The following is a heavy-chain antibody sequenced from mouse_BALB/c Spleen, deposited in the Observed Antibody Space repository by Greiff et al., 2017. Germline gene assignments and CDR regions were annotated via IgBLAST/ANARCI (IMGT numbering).Heavy chain of an antibody. CDR1: GYTFTSYY. D-gene: IGHD2-4*01. Sequence: QVQLQQSGPELVKPGASVRISCKASGYTFTSYYIHWVKQRPGQGLEWIGWIYPGNVNTKYNEKFKGKATLTADKSSSTAYMQLSSLTSEDSAVYFCARDGITDAMDYWGQGTSVTVSS. V-gene: IGHV1S56*01. CDR2: IYPGNVNT. J-gene: IGHJ4*01. CDR3: ARDGITDAMDY.